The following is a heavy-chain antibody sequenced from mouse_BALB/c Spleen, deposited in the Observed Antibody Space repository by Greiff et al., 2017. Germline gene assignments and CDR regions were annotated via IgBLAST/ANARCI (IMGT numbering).Heavy chain of an antibody. Sequence: DVKLVESGGGLVKPGGSLKLSCAASGFTFSSYAMSWVRQSPEKRLEWVAEISSGGSYTYYPDTVTGRFTISRDNAKNTLYLEMSSLRSEDTAMYYCAREYSYAMDYWGQGTSVTVSS. CDR1: GFTFSSYA. CDR2: ISSGGSYT. CDR3: AREYSYAMDY. V-gene: IGHV5-9-4*01. J-gene: IGHJ4*01.